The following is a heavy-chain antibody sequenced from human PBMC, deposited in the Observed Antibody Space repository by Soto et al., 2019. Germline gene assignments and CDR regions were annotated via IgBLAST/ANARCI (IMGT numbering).Heavy chain of an antibody. J-gene: IGHJ4*02. CDR3: GRAAGMVALDY. Sequence: QVQLVQSGAEEKKPGASVKVSCKASGYIFSRNDIHWVRQAPGQRLEWMGWMNAGNGNTRYSREFQARVTFTRDTAASTGYMELSSLRSEDTAVYYWGRAAGMVALDYWGQGTLVTVSS. CDR1: GYIFSRND. V-gene: IGHV1-3*05. CDR2: MNAGNGNT. D-gene: IGHD5-18*01.